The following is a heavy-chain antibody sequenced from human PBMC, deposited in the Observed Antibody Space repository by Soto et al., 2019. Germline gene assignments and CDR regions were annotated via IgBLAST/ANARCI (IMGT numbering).Heavy chain of an antibody. J-gene: IGHJ5*02. CDR2: IIPILGIA. V-gene: IGHV1-69*02. Sequence: SVKVSCKASGGTFSSYTISWVRQAPGQGLEWMGRIIPILGIANYAQKFQGRFTITADKSTSTAYMELSSLRSEDTAVYYCASSIVGATSWFDPWGQGTLVTVSS. CDR3: ASSIVGATSWFDP. CDR1: GGTFSSYT. D-gene: IGHD1-26*01.